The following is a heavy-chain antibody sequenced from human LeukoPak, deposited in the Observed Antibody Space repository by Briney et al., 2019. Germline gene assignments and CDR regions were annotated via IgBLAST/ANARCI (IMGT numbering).Heavy chain of an antibody. CDR1: GGSISSSSYY. CDR2: IYYSGST. J-gene: IGHJ4*02. Sequence: SETLSLTCTVSGGSISSSSYYWGWIRQPPGKGLEWIGSIYYSGSTYYSPSLKSRVTMSVDTSKNQSSLKLSSVTAADTAVYYCARARAGVAAAGLTDYWGQGTLVTVSS. CDR3: ARARAGVAAAGLTDY. D-gene: IGHD6-13*01. V-gene: IGHV4-39*07.